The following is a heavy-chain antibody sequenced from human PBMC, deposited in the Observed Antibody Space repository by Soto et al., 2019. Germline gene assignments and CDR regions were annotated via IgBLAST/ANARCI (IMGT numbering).Heavy chain of an antibody. CDR2: TYYRSKWYN. CDR3: AGGAALTLAAATMDV. D-gene: IGHD2-2*01. Sequence: HSPTLSLTCAISGDSVSSKSVAWNWIRQSPSRGLEWLGRTYYRSKWYNDYAESVKSRITINPDTSKNQFSLHLNSVTPEDTAVYYCAGGAALTLAAATMDVWGRETTVIVSS. V-gene: IGHV6-1*01. J-gene: IGHJ6*01. CDR1: GDSVSSKSVA.